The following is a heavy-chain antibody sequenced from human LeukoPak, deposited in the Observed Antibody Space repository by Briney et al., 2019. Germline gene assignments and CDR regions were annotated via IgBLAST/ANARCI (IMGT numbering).Heavy chain of an antibody. CDR1: GFTFTNAW. CDR3: TNSGDF. V-gene: IGHV3-15*01. J-gene: IGHJ4*02. Sequence: PGGSLRLSCAASGFTFTNAWMSWVRQAPGKGLEWVGRIKSKTDGETTDYAAPVKGRFTISRDDSKNTLYLQMNSLKTEDTAMYYCTNSGDFWGQGTLVTVSS. D-gene: IGHD3-10*01. CDR2: IKSKTDGETT.